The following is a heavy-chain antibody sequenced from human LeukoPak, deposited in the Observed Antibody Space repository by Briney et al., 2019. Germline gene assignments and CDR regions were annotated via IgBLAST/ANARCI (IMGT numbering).Heavy chain of an antibody. CDR3: ARDMVRGVIDY. J-gene: IGHJ4*02. CDR1: GGSISSSSYY. D-gene: IGHD3-10*01. V-gene: IGHV4-39*07. CDR2: IYYSGST. Sequence: SETLSLTCTVSGGSISSSSYYWGWIRQPPGKGLEWIGSIYYSGSTYYNPSLKSRVTISVDTSKNQFSLKLSSVTAADTAVYYCARDMVRGVIDYWGQGTLVTVSS.